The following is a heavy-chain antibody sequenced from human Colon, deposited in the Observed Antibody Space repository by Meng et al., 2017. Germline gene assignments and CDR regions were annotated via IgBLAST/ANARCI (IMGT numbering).Heavy chain of an antibody. CDR1: GGPINSADYY. D-gene: IGHD2-2*01. Sequence: QVQLQASGPGVVNPSQTLSLTCTISGGPINSADYYWNWIRQSPGKGLEWLGYIHSSGNTYYTPSLKSRLTMSLDTSKNQFSLRLTSVTAADTAVYYCARNPVIPDARTFDFWGQGALVTVSS. CDR2: IHSSGNT. V-gene: IGHV4-30-4*01. J-gene: IGHJ4*02. CDR3: ARNPVIPDARTFDF.